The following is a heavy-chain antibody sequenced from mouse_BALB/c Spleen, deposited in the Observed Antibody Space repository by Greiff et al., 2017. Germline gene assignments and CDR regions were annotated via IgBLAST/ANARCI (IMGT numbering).Heavy chain of an antibody. CDR3: AREEEEYGNSPFAY. V-gene: IGHV1S137*01. CDR1: GYTFTDYA. Sequence: QVQLQQSGAELVRPGVSVKISCKGSGYTFTDYAMHWVKQSHAKSLEWIGVISTYYGDASYNQKFKGKATMTVDKSSSTAYMELARLTSEDSAIYYCAREEEEYGNSPFAYWGQGTLVTVSA. CDR2: ISTYYGDA. J-gene: IGHJ3*01. D-gene: IGHD2-10*02.